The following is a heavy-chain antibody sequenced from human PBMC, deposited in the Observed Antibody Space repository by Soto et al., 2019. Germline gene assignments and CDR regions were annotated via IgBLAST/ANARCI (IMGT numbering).Heavy chain of an antibody. Sequence: SETLSLTCTVSGGSISSYYWSWIRQSPGKGLEWIGYIYYSGSTNYNPSLRSRVTISVDTSKNQFSLKLRSVTVADTAVYYCARGEYGDTNWFDPWGQGTLVTVSS. CDR2: IYYSGST. D-gene: IGHD4-17*01. V-gene: IGHV4-59*01. J-gene: IGHJ5*02. CDR3: ARGEYGDTNWFDP. CDR1: GGSISSYY.